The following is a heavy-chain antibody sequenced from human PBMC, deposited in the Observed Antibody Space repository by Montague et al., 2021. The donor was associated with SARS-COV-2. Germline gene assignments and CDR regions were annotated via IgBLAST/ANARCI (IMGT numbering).Heavy chain of an antibody. CDR2: ISYDGSNK. CDR3: AKDDKYYDILTGYYMGRDYYYYYGMDV. Sequence: SLRLSWAASGFTFSSYGMHWVRQAPGKGLEWVAVISYDGSNKYYADSVKGRFTISRDNSKNTLYLQMNSLRAEDTAVYYCAKDDKYYDILTGYYMGRDYYYYYGMDVWGQGTTVTVSS. D-gene: IGHD3-9*01. CDR1: GFTFSSYG. J-gene: IGHJ6*02. V-gene: IGHV3-30*18.